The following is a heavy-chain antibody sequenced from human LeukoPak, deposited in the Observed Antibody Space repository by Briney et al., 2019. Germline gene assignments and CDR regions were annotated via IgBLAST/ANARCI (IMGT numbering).Heavy chain of an antibody. V-gene: IGHV3-21*01. CDR1: GFTFSSYS. J-gene: IGHJ4*02. Sequence: GGSLRLSCAASGFTFSSYSMNWVRQAPGQGLEWVSSISSSSSYIYYADSVKGRFTISRDNAKNSLYLQMNSLRAEDTAVYYCAREDVGLRSHNFNYWGQGTLVTVSS. D-gene: IGHD5-12*01. CDR2: ISSSSSYI. CDR3: AREDVGLRSHNFNY.